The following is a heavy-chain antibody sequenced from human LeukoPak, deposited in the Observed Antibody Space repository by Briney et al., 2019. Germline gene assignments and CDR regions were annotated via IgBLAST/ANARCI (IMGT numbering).Heavy chain of an antibody. Sequence: SVKVSCKASGGTFSSYAISWVRQAPGQGLEWMGGIIPIFGTANYAQKFQGRVTITADESTSTAYMELSSLRSEDTAVHYCARDVLRYFAQGLAFDIWGQGTMVTVSS. CDR2: IIPIFGTA. D-gene: IGHD3-9*01. J-gene: IGHJ3*02. CDR3: ARDVLRYFAQGLAFDI. CDR1: GGTFSSYA. V-gene: IGHV1-69*13.